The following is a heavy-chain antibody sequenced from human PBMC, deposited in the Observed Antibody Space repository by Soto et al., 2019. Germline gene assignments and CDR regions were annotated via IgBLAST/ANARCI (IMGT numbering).Heavy chain of an antibody. CDR1: GGSISSGDYY. CDR3: ARAGVATIYPRNNRFAP. J-gene: IGHJ5*02. Sequence: SETLSLTCTVSGGSISSGDYYWSWIRQPPGKGLEWIGYIYYSGSTYYNPSLKSRVTISVDTSKNQFSLNLSSVTAADTAMYYCARAGVATIYPRNNRFAPWGQGTRVTVSS. D-gene: IGHD5-12*01. CDR2: IYYSGST. V-gene: IGHV4-30-4*01.